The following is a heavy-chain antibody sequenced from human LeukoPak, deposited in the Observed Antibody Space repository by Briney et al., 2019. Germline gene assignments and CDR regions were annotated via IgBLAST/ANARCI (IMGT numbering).Heavy chain of an antibody. CDR3: ARSRGYYFDY. J-gene: IGHJ4*02. D-gene: IGHD3-16*01. V-gene: IGHV1-46*01. Sequence: ASVTVSCKASGYSFTNYYIHWVRQAPGQGLEWMGFINPAGVSTTYTQKFQGRVSVTRDMSTSSVRLELISLKSEDTAVYYCARSRGYYFDYWGQGTLVTVSS. CDR2: INPAGVST. CDR1: GYSFTNYY.